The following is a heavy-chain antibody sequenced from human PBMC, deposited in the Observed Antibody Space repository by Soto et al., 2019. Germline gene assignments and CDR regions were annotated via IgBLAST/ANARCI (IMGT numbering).Heavy chain of an antibody. CDR1: GGIFSNYP. CDR2: IIPVLDIT. V-gene: IGHV1-69*02. Sequence: QVHLVQSGTEVKKPGSWVTVSCKASGGIFSNYPFTWVRQAPGQGLEWMGRIIPVLDITNYAQKFQDRITLTADKSTSTVYMEVSSLRSEDTAIYYCATTYYYDSTGYFTDWGPGTLVTVSS. CDR3: ATTYYYDSTGYFTD. D-gene: IGHD3-22*01. J-gene: IGHJ4*01.